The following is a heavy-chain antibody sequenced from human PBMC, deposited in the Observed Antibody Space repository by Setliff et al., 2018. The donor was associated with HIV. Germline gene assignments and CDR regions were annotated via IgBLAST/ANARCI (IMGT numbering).Heavy chain of an antibody. CDR1: GYTFTSYD. V-gene: IGHV1-8*01. J-gene: IGHJ5*02. D-gene: IGHD6-19*01. Sequence: ASVKVSCKASGYTFTSYDINWVRQATGQGLEWMGWMNPNSGNTGYAQKFQGRVTMTRNTSISTVYMELSSLRSEDTAVYYCARDSSGWYKGNWFDPWGQGTLVTVSS. CDR2: MNPNSGNT. CDR3: ARDSSGWYKGNWFDP.